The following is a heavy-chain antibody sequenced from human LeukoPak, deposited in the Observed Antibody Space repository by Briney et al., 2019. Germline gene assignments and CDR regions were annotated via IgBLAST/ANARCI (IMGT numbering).Heavy chain of an antibody. J-gene: IGHJ3*02. D-gene: IGHD6-19*01. Sequence: SETLSLTCAVYGGSFSGYCWSWIRQPPGKGLEWIGEINHSGSTNYNPSLKSRVTISVDTSKNQFSLKLSSVTAADTAVYYCARGRRGGWHLGAFDIWGQGTMVTVSS. CDR3: ARGRRGGWHLGAFDI. CDR1: GGSFSGYC. V-gene: IGHV4-34*01. CDR2: INHSGST.